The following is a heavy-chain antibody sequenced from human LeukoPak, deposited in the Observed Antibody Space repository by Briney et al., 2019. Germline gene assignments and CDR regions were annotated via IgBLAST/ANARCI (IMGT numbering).Heavy chain of an antibody. CDR1: GYTFTGYY. J-gene: IGHJ5*02. CDR2: INPNSGGT. CDR3: AREDGSGSYAFDP. V-gene: IGHV1-2*02. Sequence: ASVKVSSKASGYTFTGYYMHWVRQAPGQGLEWMGWINPNSGGTNYAQKFQGRVTMTRDTSISTAYMELSRLRSDDTAVYYCAREDGSGSYAFDPWGQGTLVTVSS. D-gene: IGHD3-10*01.